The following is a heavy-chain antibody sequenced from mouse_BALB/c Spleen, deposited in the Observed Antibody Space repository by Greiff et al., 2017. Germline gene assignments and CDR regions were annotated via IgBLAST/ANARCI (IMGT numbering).Heavy chain of an antibody. Sequence: DVQLQESGGGLVKPGGSLKLSCAASGFTFSSYAMSWVRQTPEKRLEWVASISSGGSTYYPDSVKGRFTISRDNARNTLYLQMSSLRSEDTAMYYCARGTTVVAPDYWGQGTTLTVSS. CDR2: ISSGGST. D-gene: IGHD1-1*01. CDR3: ARGTTVVAPDY. CDR1: GFTFSSYA. J-gene: IGHJ2*01. V-gene: IGHV5-6-5*01.